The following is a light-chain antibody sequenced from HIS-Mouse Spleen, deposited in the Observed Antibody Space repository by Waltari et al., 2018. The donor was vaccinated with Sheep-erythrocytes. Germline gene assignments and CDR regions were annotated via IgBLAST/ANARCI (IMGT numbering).Light chain of an antibody. J-gene: IGLJ3*02. Sequence: QSVLTQPPSASGTPGQRITISCSVNSSNLGSNYVYWYQQLPRTAPKLLIYRNNQRPSGVPDRFSGSKSGTSASLAISGLRSEDEADYYCAAWDDSLSGNWVFGAGTKLTVL. CDR3: AAWDDSLSGNWV. V-gene: IGLV1-47*01. CDR1: SSNLGSNY. CDR2: RNN.